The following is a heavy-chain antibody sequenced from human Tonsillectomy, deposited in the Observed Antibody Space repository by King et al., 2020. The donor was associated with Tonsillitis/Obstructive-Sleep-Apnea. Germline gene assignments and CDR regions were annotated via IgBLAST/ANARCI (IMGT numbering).Heavy chain of an antibody. Sequence: VQLVESGGGVVQPGGSLRLSCAASGFTFDDYAMHWVRQAPGKGLEWVSLISGDGGSTYYADSVKGRFTISRDNSKSSLYLQMNSLRTEDTALYYCAKDLWAYYYGSGSYSPFDYWGQGTLVTVSS. CDR2: ISGDGGST. V-gene: IGHV3-43*02. D-gene: IGHD3-10*01. CDR1: GFTFDDYA. J-gene: IGHJ4*02. CDR3: AKDLWAYYYGSGSYSPFDY.